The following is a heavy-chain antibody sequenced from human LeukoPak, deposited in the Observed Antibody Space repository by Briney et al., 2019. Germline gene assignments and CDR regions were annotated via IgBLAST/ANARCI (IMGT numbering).Heavy chain of an antibody. V-gene: IGHV1-18*01. Sequence: GASVKVSCKASGYTFTSYGISWVRQAPGQGLEWMGWISAYNGNTNYAQKLQGRVTMTTDTSTSTDYMELRSLRSDDTAVYYCARDRGDIVVVPAAIGGYWGQGTLVTVSS. CDR1: GYTFTSYG. CDR3: ARDRGDIVVVPAAIGGY. J-gene: IGHJ4*02. CDR2: ISAYNGNT. D-gene: IGHD2-2*02.